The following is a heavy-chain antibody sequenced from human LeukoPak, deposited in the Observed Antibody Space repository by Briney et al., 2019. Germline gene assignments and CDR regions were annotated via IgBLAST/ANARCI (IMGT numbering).Heavy chain of an antibody. CDR2: IYYSGST. J-gene: IGHJ6*03. V-gene: IGHV4-59*01. CDR3: ARTHDSSGLYYYYMDV. D-gene: IGHD3-22*01. Sequence: SETLSLTCTVSGGSISSYYWSWIRQPPGKGLEWIGYIYYSGSTNYNPSLKSRVTISVDTSKNQFSLKLSSVTAADTAVYYCARTHDSSGLYYYYMDVWGKGTTVTVSS. CDR1: GGSISSYY.